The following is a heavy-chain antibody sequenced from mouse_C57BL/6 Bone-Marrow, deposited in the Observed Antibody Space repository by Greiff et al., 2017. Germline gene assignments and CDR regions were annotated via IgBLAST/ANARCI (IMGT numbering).Heavy chain of an antibody. Sequence: EVQLQQSGAELVRPGSSVKMSCKTSGYTFTSYGINWVKQRPGQGLEWIGYIYIGNGYTEYNEKFKGKATLTSDKSSSTAYMERRSLTSEDSAVYFCAREGNLLLRPYLDYWGQGTTLTVSS. CDR3: AREGNLLLRPYLDY. CDR1: GYTFTSYG. D-gene: IGHD1-1*01. J-gene: IGHJ2*01. V-gene: IGHV1-58*01. CDR2: IYIGNGYT.